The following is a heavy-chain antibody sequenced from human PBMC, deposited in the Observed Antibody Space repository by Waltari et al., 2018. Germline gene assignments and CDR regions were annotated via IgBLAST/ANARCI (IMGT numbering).Heavy chain of an antibody. CDR1: GGSLSSYY. Sequence: QVQLQESGPGLVKPSETLSLTCTVSGGSLSSYYWSWIRQPPGKGLEWIGYIYYSGSTNYNPSLKSRVTISVDTSKNQFSLKLSSVTAADTAVYYCARVGSSSTGYFQHWGQGTLVTVSS. V-gene: IGHV4-59*12. J-gene: IGHJ1*01. CDR2: IYYSGST. D-gene: IGHD6-13*01. CDR3: ARVGSSSTGYFQH.